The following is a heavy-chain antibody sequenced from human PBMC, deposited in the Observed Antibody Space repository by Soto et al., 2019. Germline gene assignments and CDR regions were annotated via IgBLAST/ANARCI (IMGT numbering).Heavy chain of an antibody. Sequence: SETLSLTCTVSGGSISSYYWSWIRQPPGKGLEWIGYIYYSGSTNYNPSLKSRVTISVDTSKNQFSLKLSSVTAADTAVYYCARVGYGDYAGEDYFDYWGQGTLVTVS. J-gene: IGHJ4*02. CDR1: GGSISSYY. V-gene: IGHV4-59*01. D-gene: IGHD4-17*01. CDR3: ARVGYGDYAGEDYFDY. CDR2: IYYSGST.